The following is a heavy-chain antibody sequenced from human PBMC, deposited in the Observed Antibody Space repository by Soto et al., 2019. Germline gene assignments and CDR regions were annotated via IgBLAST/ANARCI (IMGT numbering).Heavy chain of an antibody. CDR2: TYYRSKWYN. D-gene: IGHD6-6*01. V-gene: IGHV6-1*01. J-gene: IGHJ6*02. CDR1: GDSVSSNSAA. CDR3: ARDREQLGGYYYYCMDV. Sequence: SQTLSLTCAISGDSVSSNSAAWNWIRQSPSRGLEWLGRTYYRSKWYNDYAVSVKSRITINPDTSKNQSSLQLNSVPPEDTAVYYCARDREQLGGYYYYCMDVWGQGPTVTVSS.